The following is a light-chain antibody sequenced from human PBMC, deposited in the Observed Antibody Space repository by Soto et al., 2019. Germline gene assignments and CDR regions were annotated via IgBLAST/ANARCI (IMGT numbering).Light chain of an antibody. Sequence: AIQMTQSPSSLSASVGDRVTTTCRASQGIRNDLGWYQQKPGKAPKVLIYGASSLQSGVPSRFSGSGSGTDFTLTISSLQPEDFATYYCLQDYNYPLTFGGGTKVDIK. CDR3: LQDYNYPLT. CDR1: QGIRND. V-gene: IGKV1-6*01. J-gene: IGKJ4*01. CDR2: GAS.